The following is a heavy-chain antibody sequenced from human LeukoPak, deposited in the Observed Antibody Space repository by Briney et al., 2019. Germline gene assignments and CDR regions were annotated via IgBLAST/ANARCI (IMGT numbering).Heavy chain of an antibody. V-gene: IGHV3-23*01. J-gene: IGHJ6*03. D-gene: IGHD6-13*01. Sequence: GGSLRLSCAASGFTFSSYAMSWVRQAPGKGLEWISAISGSGGSTYYADSVKGRFTISRDNSKNTLYLQMNSLRAEDTAGYYCARVYSSSWYSGYLYMDVWGKGTTVTVSS. CDR2: ISGSGGST. CDR1: GFTFSSYA. CDR3: ARVYSSSWYSGYLYMDV.